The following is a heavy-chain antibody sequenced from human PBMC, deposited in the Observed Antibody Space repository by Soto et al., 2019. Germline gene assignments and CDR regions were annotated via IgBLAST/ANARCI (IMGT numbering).Heavy chain of an antibody. D-gene: IGHD3-10*01. V-gene: IGHV3-72*01. J-gene: IGHJ3*02. CDR3: AIRLWSTGPYDAFDI. Sequence: GGSLRLPWAVSGFPFSDHHLDWVRHAPGEGPEWVGRTGNKANSYTTEYAACVKGRFTISRDDSKNSLYQQMNSPKTDDTAVYYCAIRLWSTGPYDAFDIWGQGTMVTVSS. CDR2: TGNKANSYTT. CDR1: GFPFSDHH.